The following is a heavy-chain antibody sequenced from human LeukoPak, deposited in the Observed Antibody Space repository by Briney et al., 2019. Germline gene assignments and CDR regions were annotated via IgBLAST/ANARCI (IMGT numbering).Heavy chain of an antibody. CDR3: ARACSSTSCYKKGYYFDY. Sequence: GASVKVSCKASGYTFTSYAMHWVRQAPGQRLEWTGWINAGNGNTKYSQKFQGRVTITRDTSASTAYMELSSLRSEDTAVYYCARACSSTSCYKKGYYFDYWGQGTLVTVSS. CDR2: INAGNGNT. CDR1: GYTFTSYA. D-gene: IGHD2-2*02. V-gene: IGHV1-3*01. J-gene: IGHJ4*02.